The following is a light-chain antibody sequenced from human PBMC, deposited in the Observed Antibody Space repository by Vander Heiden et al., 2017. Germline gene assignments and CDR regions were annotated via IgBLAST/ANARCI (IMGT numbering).Light chain of an antibody. V-gene: IGKV1-39*01. CDR1: QSISIY. CDR2: AAS. J-gene: IGKJ2*01. CDR3: QQSYSSPYT. Sequence: DIQMTQSPSSLSASVVDRVTITCRASQSISIYLNWYQQKPGKAPKPLIYAASSLQSGVPSRFSGSGSGTDFTLTISSLQPEDFATYYCQQSYSSPYTFGQGTKLEIK.